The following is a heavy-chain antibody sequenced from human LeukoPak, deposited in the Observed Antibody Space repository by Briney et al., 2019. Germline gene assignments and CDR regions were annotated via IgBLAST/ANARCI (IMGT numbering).Heavy chain of an antibody. CDR3: ARETDYYYMDV. J-gene: IGHJ6*03. CDR2: INPNSGGT. Sequence: ASVKVSCKVSGYTLTELSMHWVRQAPGKGLEWMGWINPNSGGTNYAQKFQGRVTMTRDTSISTAYMELSRLRSDDTAVYYCARETDYYYMDVWGKGTTVTVSS. V-gene: IGHV1-2*02. CDR1: GYTLTELS.